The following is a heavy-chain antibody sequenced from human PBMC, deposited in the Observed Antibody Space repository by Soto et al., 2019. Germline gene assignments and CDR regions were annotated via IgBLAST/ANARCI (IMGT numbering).Heavy chain of an antibody. D-gene: IGHD2-8*01. Sequence: PGGSVRQTCAAAEIAVGSYAMHWVRQAPGKGLEWVAVISYDGSNKYYADSVKGRFTISRDNSKNTLYLQMNSLRAEDTAVYYCARETDRTXLMVYATYYHYGRAVWGQGTTVTVSS. CDR1: EIAVGSYA. V-gene: IGHV3-30-3*01. CDR2: ISYDGSNK. CDR3: ARETDRTXLMVYATYYHYGRAV. J-gene: IGHJ6*02.